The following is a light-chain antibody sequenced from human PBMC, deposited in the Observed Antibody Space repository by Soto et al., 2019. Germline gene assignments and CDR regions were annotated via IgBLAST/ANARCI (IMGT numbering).Light chain of an antibody. CDR3: QHVYSYPLT. J-gene: IGKJ4*01. Sequence: DIQLTQSPSFLSASVGDRVTITCRASQGINPYVAWYQQKPGKAPKCLIYGASALQSGVPSRFSGSGSWAEFTLSISRLQPEDFATYYCQHVYSYPLTFGGGTRVEI. CDR1: QGINPY. V-gene: IGKV1-9*01. CDR2: GAS.